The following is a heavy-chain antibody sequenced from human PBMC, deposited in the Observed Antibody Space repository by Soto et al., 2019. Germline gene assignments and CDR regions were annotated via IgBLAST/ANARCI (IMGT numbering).Heavy chain of an antibody. J-gene: IGHJ4*02. CDR1: GFTFSSYA. CDR3: AKPHTYCGGDCYSMVFDY. D-gene: IGHD2-21*02. Sequence: GGSLRLSCAASGFTFSSYAMSWVRQAPGRGLGWVSAISGSGGSTYYADSVKGRFTISRDNSKNTLYLQMKRLRAEDTAVYYCAKPHTYCGGDCYSMVFDYWGQGTLVTVSS. V-gene: IGHV3-23*01. CDR2: ISGSGGST.